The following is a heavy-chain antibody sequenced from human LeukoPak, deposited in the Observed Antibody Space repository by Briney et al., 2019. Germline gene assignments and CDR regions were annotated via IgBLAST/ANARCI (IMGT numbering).Heavy chain of an antibody. J-gene: IGHJ3*02. Sequence: PGGSLRLSCAASGFTFSSYWMSWVRQAPGKGLEWVANIKQEGSEKYYVDSVKGRFTISRDNAKNSLYLQMNSLRAEDTAVYYCARDGVYDSSGYLDAFDIWGQGTMVTVSS. CDR1: GFTFSSYW. D-gene: IGHD3-22*01. CDR3: ARDGVYDSSGYLDAFDI. CDR2: IKQEGSEK. V-gene: IGHV3-7*01.